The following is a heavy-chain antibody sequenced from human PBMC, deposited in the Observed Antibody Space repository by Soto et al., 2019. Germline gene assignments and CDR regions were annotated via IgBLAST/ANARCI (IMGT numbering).Heavy chain of an antibody. CDR3: ARVAGEPAGNKYYYYMDV. Sequence: GGSLRLSCAAAGFNVDRYAMHWVRQAPGKGLEWVATFPYYGRDGGQRYYGNSVQGRFSISRDNAKNALYLQMNSLRAEDTAVYYCARVAGEPAGNKYYYYMDVWGKGTTVTVSS. D-gene: IGHD6-13*01. V-gene: IGHV3-30*03. CDR1: GFNVDRYA. J-gene: IGHJ6*03. CDR2: YYGRDGGQR.